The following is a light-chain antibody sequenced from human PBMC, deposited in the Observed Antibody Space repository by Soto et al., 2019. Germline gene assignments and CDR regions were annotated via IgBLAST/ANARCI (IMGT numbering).Light chain of an antibody. CDR3: QQYHSYKS. J-gene: IGKJ1*01. V-gene: IGKV1-5*01. Sequence: DIQMTQSPSTLSASVGDRVIITCRAGRSILSRLAWYQQKPGKAPKVLIYDASTLESGVPSRFSGSGSGTEFTLTISSLHPDDFATYYCQQYHSYKSFGQGTKVDIK. CDR1: RSILSR. CDR2: DAS.